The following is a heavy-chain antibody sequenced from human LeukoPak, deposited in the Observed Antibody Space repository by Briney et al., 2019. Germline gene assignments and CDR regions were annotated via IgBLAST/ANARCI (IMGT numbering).Heavy chain of an antibody. Sequence: AGSLRLSCAASGFTFSSYWLSWVRQAPGKGLEWVANIKQDGSEKYYVDSVKGRFTISRDNAKNSLYLQMNSLRAEDTAVYYCASSTGTTYNFDYWGQGTLVTVSS. V-gene: IGHV3-7*01. CDR2: IKQDGSEK. D-gene: IGHD1-1*01. J-gene: IGHJ4*02. CDR1: GFTFSSYW. CDR3: ASSTGTTYNFDY.